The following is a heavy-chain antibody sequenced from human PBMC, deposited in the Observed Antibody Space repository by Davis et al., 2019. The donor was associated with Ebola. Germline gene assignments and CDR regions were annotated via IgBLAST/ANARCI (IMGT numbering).Heavy chain of an antibody. J-gene: IGHJ4*02. CDR3: ARGGFLEWLLNY. D-gene: IGHD3-3*01. CDR2: IYPGDSDT. CDR1: GYSFTRYW. Sequence: PGGSLRLSCKGSGYSFTRYWIGWVRQMPGKGLEWMGIIYPGDSDTRYSPSFQGQVTISADKSISTAYLQWSSLKTSDTAMYYCARGGFLEWLLNYWGQGTLVTVSS. V-gene: IGHV5-51*01.